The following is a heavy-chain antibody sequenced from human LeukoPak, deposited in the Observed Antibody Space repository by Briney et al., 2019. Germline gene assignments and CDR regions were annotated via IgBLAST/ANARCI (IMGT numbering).Heavy chain of an antibody. CDR2: ISSSGSTT. D-gene: IGHD6-19*01. CDR3: TTNAGQGLTIFDS. Sequence: GGSLRLSCVASGYSSSQDQMSWVRQAPGKGLEWVSYISSSGSTTYYADSVKGRFTISRDNAKNSLYLQINSVRGEDTYVYYCTTNAGQGLTIFDSWGQGTLVTVSS. V-gene: IGHV3-48*03. CDR1: GYSSSQDQ. J-gene: IGHJ4*02.